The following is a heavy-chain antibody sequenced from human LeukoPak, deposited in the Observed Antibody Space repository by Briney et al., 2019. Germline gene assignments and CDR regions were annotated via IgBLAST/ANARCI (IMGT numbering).Heavy chain of an antibody. CDR2: INPNSGGT. J-gene: IGHJ4*02. D-gene: IGHD1-26*01. V-gene: IGHV1-2*02. CDR1: GYTFTGYY. Sequence: RASVKVSCKTSGYTFTGYYMHWVRQAPGQGLEWMGWINPNSGGTNYAQKFQGRVTMTRDTSISTAYMELSRLRSDDTAVYYCARVFDGGSYYGESVGYWGQGTLVTVSS. CDR3: ARVFDGGSYYGESVGY.